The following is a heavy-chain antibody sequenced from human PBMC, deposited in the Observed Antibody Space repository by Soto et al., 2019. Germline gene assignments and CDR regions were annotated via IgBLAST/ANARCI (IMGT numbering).Heavy chain of an antibody. CDR1: GFSLSTSGVG. V-gene: IGHV2-5*02. D-gene: IGHD6-13*01. CDR3: AHRQLKPQLADY. Sequence: QITLKESGPTLVKPTQTLTLTCTFSGFSLSTSGVGVGWIRQPPGKALEWLALIYWDDDKRYSPSLKSRLTITKDSSKNLVVHTMTNMDPVDTATYYCAHRQLKPQLADYWGQGTLVTVSS. CDR2: IYWDDDK. J-gene: IGHJ4*02.